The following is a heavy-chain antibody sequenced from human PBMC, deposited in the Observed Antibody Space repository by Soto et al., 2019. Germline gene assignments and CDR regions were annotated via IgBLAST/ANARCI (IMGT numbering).Heavy chain of an antibody. CDR1: GFTFSSYS. D-gene: IGHD2-21*02. CDR2: ISSSSSYI. CDR3: ARDAVVVTAKLGGWWFDP. J-gene: IGHJ5*02. V-gene: IGHV3-21*01. Sequence: GGSLRLSCAASGFTFSSYSMNWVRQAPGKGLEWVSSISSSSSYIYYADSVKGRFTISRDNAKNSLYLQMNSLRAEDTAVYYCARDAVVVTAKLGGWWFDPWGQGTLVTVSS.